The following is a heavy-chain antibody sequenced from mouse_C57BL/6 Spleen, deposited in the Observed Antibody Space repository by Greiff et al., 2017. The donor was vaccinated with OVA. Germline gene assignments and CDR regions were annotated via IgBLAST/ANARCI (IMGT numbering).Heavy chain of an antibody. CDR3: ARALLYGGFAY. CDR2: ISYDGSN. D-gene: IGHD1-1*01. CDR1: GYSITSGYY. J-gene: IGHJ3*01. V-gene: IGHV3-6*01. Sequence: EVQVVESGPGLVKPSQSLSLTCSVTGYSITSGYYWNWIRQFPGNKLEWMGYISYDGSNNYNPSLKNRISITRDTSKNQFFLKLNSVTTEDTATYYCARALLYGGFAYWGQGTLVTVSA.